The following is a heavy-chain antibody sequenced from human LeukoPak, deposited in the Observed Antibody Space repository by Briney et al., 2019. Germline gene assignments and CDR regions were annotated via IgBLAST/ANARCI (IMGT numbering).Heavy chain of an antibody. J-gene: IGHJ4*02. Sequence: GGSLRLSCAASGFTFHDHTMHWVRQGPGKRLEWVALITWDGDVTHYADSVKGRFTISRDNSKHTLYLQMNSLRAEDTAVYYCASLEDYWGQGTLVTVSS. CDR2: ITWDGDVT. CDR1: GFTFHDHT. V-gene: IGHV3-43*01. CDR3: ASLEDY.